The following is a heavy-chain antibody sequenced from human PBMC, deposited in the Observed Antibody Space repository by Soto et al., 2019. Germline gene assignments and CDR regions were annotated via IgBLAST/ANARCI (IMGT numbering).Heavy chain of an antibody. J-gene: IGHJ4*02. Sequence: PGGSLRLSCAASGFIFSSYYMNWVRQAPGKGLEWVANIKPDGSAKNYVDSVKGRFTISRDNAKSSVYLQMNSLRAEDTAVYYCARDPVRGDAYNFDYWGQGTLVTVSS. CDR3: ARDPVRGDAYNFDY. CDR2: IKPDGSAK. V-gene: IGHV3-7*01. D-gene: IGHD3-10*01. CDR1: GFIFSSYY.